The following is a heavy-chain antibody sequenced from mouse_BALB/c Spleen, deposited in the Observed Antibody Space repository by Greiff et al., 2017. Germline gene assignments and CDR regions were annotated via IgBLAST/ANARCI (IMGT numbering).Heavy chain of an antibody. CDR1: GFNIKDYY. Sequence: EVKLLESGAELVRSGASVKLSCTASGFNIKDYYMHWVKQRPEQGLEWIGWIDPENGDTEYAPKFQGKATMTADTSSNTAYLQLSSLTSEDTAVYYCNAEVRPFAYWGQGTLVTVSA. CDR2: IDPENGDT. CDR3: NAEVRPFAY. D-gene: IGHD2-14*01. J-gene: IGHJ3*01. V-gene: IGHV14-4*02.